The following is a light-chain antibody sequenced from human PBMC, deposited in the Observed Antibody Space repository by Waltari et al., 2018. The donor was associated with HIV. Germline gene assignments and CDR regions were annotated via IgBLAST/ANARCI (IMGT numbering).Light chain of an antibody. J-gene: IGKJ4*01. CDR2: AAS. CDR1: QGIAGW. CDR3: QQANSFPLS. V-gene: IGKV1-12*01. Sequence: DILMTQSPSSVSTSVGDRVTITCRASQGIAGWLAWYQQKPGKAPKLLIYAASSLASGVPSRFSGSGSGTDFSLTINSLQPEDCAAYYCQQANSFPLSFGGGTKVEIK.